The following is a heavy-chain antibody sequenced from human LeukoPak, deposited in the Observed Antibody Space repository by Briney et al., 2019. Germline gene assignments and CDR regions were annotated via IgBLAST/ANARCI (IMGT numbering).Heavy chain of an antibody. CDR3: ARDQGFGGKSFDY. Sequence: GGSLRLSCAASGFTFSSYSMNWVRQAPGKGLEWVSSISSSSSYIYYADSVKGRFTISRDNAKNSLYLQMNSLRAEDTAVYYCARDQGFGGKSFDYWGQGTLVTVSS. V-gene: IGHV3-21*01. CDR1: GFTFSSYS. J-gene: IGHJ4*02. D-gene: IGHD3-10*01. CDR2: ISSSSSYI.